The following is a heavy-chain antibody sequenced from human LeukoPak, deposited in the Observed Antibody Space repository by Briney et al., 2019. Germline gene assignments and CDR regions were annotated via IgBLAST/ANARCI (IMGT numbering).Heavy chain of an antibody. CDR1: GFTFSSYA. V-gene: IGHV3-23*01. Sequence: PGGSLRLSCAASGFTFSSYAMSWVRQAPGKGLEWVSAISGSGGSTYYADSVKGRFTISRDNSKNTLYLQMNSLRAEDTAVYYCAKGESLGYCSSTSCYGLYYGMDVWGKGTTVTVSS. CDR3: AKGESLGYCSSTSCYGLYYGMDV. CDR2: ISGSGGST. J-gene: IGHJ6*04. D-gene: IGHD2-2*01.